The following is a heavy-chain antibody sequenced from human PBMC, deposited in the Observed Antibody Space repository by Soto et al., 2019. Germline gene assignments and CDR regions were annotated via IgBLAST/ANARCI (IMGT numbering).Heavy chain of an antibody. D-gene: IGHD2-21*02. CDR2: IYHSGST. J-gene: IGHJ6*02. Sequence: SETLSLTCTVSGGSISSGGYYWSWIRQHPGKGLEWIGYIYHSGSTYYNPSLKSRVTISVDTSKKQFSLKLSSVTAADTAVYYCARDLWGYCGTDCYPLDVWGQGTTVTVS. CDR1: GGSISSGGYY. V-gene: IGHV4-31*03. CDR3: ARDLWGYCGTDCYPLDV.